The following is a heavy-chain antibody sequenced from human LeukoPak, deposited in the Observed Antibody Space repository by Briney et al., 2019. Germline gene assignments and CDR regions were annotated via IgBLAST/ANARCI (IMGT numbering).Heavy chain of an antibody. V-gene: IGHV3-66*01. D-gene: IGHD3-22*01. Sequence: GGSLRLSCAASGFTVSSNYMSWVRQAPGKGLERVSVSGGSTYYADSVKGRFTISRDNSKNTLYLQMNSLRAEDTAVYYCARVTMIVGGIDYWGQGTLVTVSS. CDR2: SGGST. CDR1: GFTVSSNY. CDR3: ARVTMIVGGIDY. J-gene: IGHJ4*02.